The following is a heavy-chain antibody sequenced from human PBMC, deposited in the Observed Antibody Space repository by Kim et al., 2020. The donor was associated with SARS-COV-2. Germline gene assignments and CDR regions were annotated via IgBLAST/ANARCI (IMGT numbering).Heavy chain of an antibody. Sequence: GGSLRLSCAASGFTFSSYAMSWVRQAPGKGLEWVSAISGSGGSTYYADSVKGRFTISRDNSKNTLYLQMNSLRAEDTAVYYCAKGYCSGGSCYTPESDAFDIWGQGTMVTVSS. D-gene: IGHD2-15*01. CDR2: ISGSGGST. CDR3: AKGYCSGGSCYTPESDAFDI. V-gene: IGHV3-23*01. J-gene: IGHJ3*02. CDR1: GFTFSSYA.